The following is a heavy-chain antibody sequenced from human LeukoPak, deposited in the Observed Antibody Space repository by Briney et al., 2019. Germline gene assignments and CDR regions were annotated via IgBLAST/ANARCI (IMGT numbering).Heavy chain of an antibody. V-gene: IGHV4-39*01. CDR2: IYCGST. J-gene: IGHJ4*02. CDR3: ARSPPLGYCSGGSCYALYYFDY. CDR1: GGSISSSSYY. Sequence: SETLSLTCTVSGGSISSSSYYWGWIRQPPGKGLEWIGSIYCGSTYYNPSLKSRVTISVDTSKNQFSLKLSSVTAADTAVYYCARSPPLGYCSGGSCYALYYFDYWGQGTLVTVSS. D-gene: IGHD2-15*01.